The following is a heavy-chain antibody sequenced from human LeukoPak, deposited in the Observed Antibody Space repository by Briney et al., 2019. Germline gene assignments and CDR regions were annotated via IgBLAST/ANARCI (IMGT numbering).Heavy chain of an antibody. CDR3: ARAQSGRFGELFSY. CDR2: ISSSDSTI. J-gene: IGHJ4*02. V-gene: IGHV3-48*03. CDR1: GFTFSSYE. D-gene: IGHD3-10*01. Sequence: PGGSLRLSCAASGFTFSSYEMNWVRQAPGKGLEWVSYISSSDSTIYYADSVKGRFTISRDNAKNSLYLQMNSLRAEDTAVYYCARAQSGRFGELFSYWGQGTLVTVSS.